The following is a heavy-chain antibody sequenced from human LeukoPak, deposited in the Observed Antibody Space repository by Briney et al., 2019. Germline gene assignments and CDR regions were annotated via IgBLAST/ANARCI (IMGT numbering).Heavy chain of an antibody. J-gene: IGHJ5*02. Sequence: SETLSLTCTVSGGSISNYYWSWVRQPPGKGLEWIGYIYYSGNTNYNPSLKSRVTISLNTSKNQFSLKLTSVTAADTAVYYCARDHHYGDRAVNWFDPWGQGTLVTVSS. CDR2: IYYSGNT. CDR3: ARDHHYGDRAVNWFDP. V-gene: IGHV4-59*01. D-gene: IGHD4-17*01. CDR1: GGSISNYY.